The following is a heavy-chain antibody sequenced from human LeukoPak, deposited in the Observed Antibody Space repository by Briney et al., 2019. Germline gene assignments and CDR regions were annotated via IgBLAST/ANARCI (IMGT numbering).Heavy chain of an antibody. CDR3: ARDGGYYYDSSGYCDY. CDR1: GFTFSSYA. D-gene: IGHD3-22*01. V-gene: IGHV3-30-3*01. CDR2: ISYDGSNK. Sequence: GGSLRLSCAASGFTFSSYAMHWVRQAPGKGLEWVAVISYDGSNKYYADSVKGRSTISRDNSKNTLYLQMNSLRAEDTAVYYCARDGGYYYDSSGYCDYWGQGTLVTVSS. J-gene: IGHJ4*02.